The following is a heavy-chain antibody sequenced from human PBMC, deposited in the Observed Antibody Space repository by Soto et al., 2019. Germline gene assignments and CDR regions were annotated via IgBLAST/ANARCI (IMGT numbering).Heavy chain of an antibody. CDR3: ARGLITGSHYSGGWYYFDS. Sequence: QVQLQQSGAGLLKPSETLSLTCAVYGESFSGYIWTWIRQTPGKGLQCIGQINHSGSASYNPSLKSRVTRSVHTSNSQFSLELSSVTAADTAVYYCARGLITGSHYSGGWYYFDSWGQGTQVTVSS. V-gene: IGHV4-34*01. D-gene: IGHD6-19*01. J-gene: IGHJ4*02. CDR2: INHSGSA. CDR1: GESFSGYI.